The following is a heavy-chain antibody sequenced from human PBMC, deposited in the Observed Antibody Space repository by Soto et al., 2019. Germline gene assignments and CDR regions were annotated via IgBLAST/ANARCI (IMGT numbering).Heavy chain of an antibody. J-gene: IGHJ4*02. V-gene: IGHV3-30*03. CDR2: ISYAGSNI. Sequence: VQLVESGGGVVQPGMSLRLSCAASGYTFSSYGMHWVRQAPGKGLEWVAVISYAGSNIYYADSVKGRFTISRDNSKNTLHLHLSGLRAEDTAVYYCARDSSEWGMAGRLDYWGQGTLVTVSS. CDR1: GYTFSSYG. CDR3: ARDSSEWGMAGRLDY. D-gene: IGHD6-6*01.